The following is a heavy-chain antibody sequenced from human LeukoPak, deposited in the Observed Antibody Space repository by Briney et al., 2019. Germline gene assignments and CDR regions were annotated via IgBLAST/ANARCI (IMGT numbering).Heavy chain of an antibody. CDR3: ARAQMGGFGDFDY. Sequence: PSETLSLTCTVSGGSISSSSYYWGWIRQPPGKGLEWIGSIYYSGSTYYNPSLKSRVTISVDTSKNQFSLKLSSVTAADTAVYYCARAQMGGFGDFDYWGQGTLVTVSS. CDR1: GGSISSSSYY. D-gene: IGHD3-16*01. V-gene: IGHV4-39*07. J-gene: IGHJ4*02. CDR2: IYYSGST.